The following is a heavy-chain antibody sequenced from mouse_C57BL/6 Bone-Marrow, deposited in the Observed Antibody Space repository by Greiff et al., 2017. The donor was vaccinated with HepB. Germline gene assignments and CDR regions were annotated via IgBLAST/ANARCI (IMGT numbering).Heavy chain of an antibody. J-gene: IGHJ1*03. CDR2: ISDGGSYT. Sequence: EVKVEESGGGLVKPGGSLKLSCAASGFTFSSYAMSWVRQTPEKRLEWVATISDGGSYTYYPDNVKGRFTISRDNAKNNLYLQMSHLKSEDTAMYYCARDWDGYWYFDVWGTGTTVTVSS. V-gene: IGHV5-4*01. CDR3: ARDWDGYWYFDV. CDR1: GFTFSSYA. D-gene: IGHD4-1*01.